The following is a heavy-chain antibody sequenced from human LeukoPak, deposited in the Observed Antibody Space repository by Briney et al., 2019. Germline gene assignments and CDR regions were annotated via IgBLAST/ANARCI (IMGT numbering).Heavy chain of an antibody. CDR2: IYYSGST. J-gene: IGHJ4*02. D-gene: IGHD6-13*01. CDR1: GGSISSYY. Sequence: PSETLSLTCTVSGGSISSYYWSWIRQPPGKGLEWIGYIYYSGSTNYNPSLKSRVTISVDTSKNQFSLKLSSVTAADTAVYYCARAKGDLYSSSWYRSYYFDYWGQGTLVTVSS. V-gene: IGHV4-59*01. CDR3: ARAKGDLYSSSWYRSYYFDY.